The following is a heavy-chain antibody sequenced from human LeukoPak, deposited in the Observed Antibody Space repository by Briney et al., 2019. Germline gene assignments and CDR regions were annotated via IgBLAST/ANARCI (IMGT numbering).Heavy chain of an antibody. Sequence: PSETLSLTCAVYGGSFSGYYWGWIRQPPGKGLEWIGEINHSGSTNYNPSLKSRVTISVDTSKNQFSLKLSSVTAADTAVYYCARGRSGWYRRFDYWGQGTLVTVSS. V-gene: IGHV4-34*01. CDR1: GGSFSGYY. CDR3: ARGRSGWYRRFDY. CDR2: INHSGST. J-gene: IGHJ4*02. D-gene: IGHD6-19*01.